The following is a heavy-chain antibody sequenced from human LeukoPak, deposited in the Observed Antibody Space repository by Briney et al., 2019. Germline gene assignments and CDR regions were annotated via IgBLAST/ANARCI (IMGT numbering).Heavy chain of an antibody. J-gene: IGHJ4*02. V-gene: IGHV1-2*02. D-gene: IGHD3-10*01. CDR3: ARSSFYGSGSYHSVYYFDY. CDR2: INPNSGGT. Sequence: ASVKVSCKASGYTFTGYYIHWVRQAPGQGLECMGWINPNSGGTNYAQKFQGRVTMTRDTSISTAYMELSSLRSEDTAVYYCARSSFYGSGSYHSVYYFDYWGQGTLVTVSS. CDR1: GYTFTGYY.